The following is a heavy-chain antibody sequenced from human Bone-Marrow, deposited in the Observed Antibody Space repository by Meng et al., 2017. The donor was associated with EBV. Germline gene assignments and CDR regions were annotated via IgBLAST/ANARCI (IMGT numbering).Heavy chain of an antibody. V-gene: IGHV1-69*06. CDR1: GGTFSSDA. CDR2: LIPMLGAP. D-gene: IGHD3-10*01. J-gene: IGHJ4*02. Sequence: QVQCVRSGAEVKKPGSSGKLSWKTSGGTFSSDAISWVRQAPGQGLEWMGGLIPMLGAPNYAQKFQDRVTIIADKSTSIHYMELSSLRSDDTAVYYCASESGRGYTPDYWGRGTLVTVSS. CDR3: ASESGRGYTPDY.